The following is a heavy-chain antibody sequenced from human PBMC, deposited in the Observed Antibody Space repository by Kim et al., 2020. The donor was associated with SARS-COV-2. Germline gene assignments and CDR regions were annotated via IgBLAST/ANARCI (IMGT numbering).Heavy chain of an antibody. CDR3: ARDKISDGYHYYGMDV. V-gene: IGHV3-48*02. Sequence: GGSLRLSCAASGFTFSSYSMNWVRQAPGKGLEWVSYIISSSSTIYYADSVKGRFTISRDNAKNSLYLQMNSLRDEDTAVYYCARDKISDGYHYYGMDVWGQGTTVTVSS. CDR1: GFTFSSYS. D-gene: IGHD2-21*01. J-gene: IGHJ6*02. CDR2: IISSSSTI.